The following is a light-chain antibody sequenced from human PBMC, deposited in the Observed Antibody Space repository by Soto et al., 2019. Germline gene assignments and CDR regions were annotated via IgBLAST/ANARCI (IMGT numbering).Light chain of an antibody. Sequence: DIQMTQSPCSLSASVGDRVTITCQASQDISNYLNWYQQKPGKAPKLLIYDASTLETGVPSRFSGSGSGTNFTFTISSLQPEDIATYYCQQYDNLPPSLTFGGGTKVDIK. V-gene: IGKV1-33*01. CDR2: DAS. CDR1: QDISNY. CDR3: QQYDNLPPSLT. J-gene: IGKJ4*01.